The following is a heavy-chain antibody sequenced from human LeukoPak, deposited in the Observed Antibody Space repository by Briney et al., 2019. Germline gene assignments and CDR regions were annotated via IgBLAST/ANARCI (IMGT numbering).Heavy chain of an antibody. Sequence: PGGSLRVSCAASGFTFSTYALSWVRQAPGKGLEWVSSISGSGGSTYYADSVQGRFTIYRDNSKNTLYLHLNSLRAEDTAVYYCAKGDGYNYDNWFDPWGQGTLVTVSS. D-gene: IGHD5-24*01. CDR2: ISGSGGST. J-gene: IGHJ5*02. CDR3: AKGDGYNYDNWFDP. V-gene: IGHV3-23*01. CDR1: GFTFSTYA.